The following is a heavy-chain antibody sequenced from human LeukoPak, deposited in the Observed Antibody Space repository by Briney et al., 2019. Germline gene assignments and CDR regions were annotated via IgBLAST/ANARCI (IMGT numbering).Heavy chain of an antibody. D-gene: IGHD3-22*01. J-gene: IGHJ4*02. CDR2: IIPIFGTA. CDR3: ARGLLRYYYDSSGYLYYFDY. Sequence: ASVKVSCKASGYTFTTYAMHWVRQAPGQGLEWMGGIIPIFGTANYAQKFQGRVTITTDESTSTAYMELSSLRSEDTAVYYCARGLLRYYYDSSGYLYYFDYWGQGTLVTVSS. V-gene: IGHV1-69*05. CDR1: GYTFTTYA.